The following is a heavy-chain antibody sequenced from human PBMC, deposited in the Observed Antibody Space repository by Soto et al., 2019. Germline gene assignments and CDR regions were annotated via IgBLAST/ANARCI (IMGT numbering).Heavy chain of an antibody. CDR3: ARNRAAAGPIDY. CDR1: GGSISSGGYY. D-gene: IGHD6-13*01. CDR2: IYYSGST. J-gene: IGHJ4*02. V-gene: IGHV4-31*03. Sequence: QVQLQESGPGLVKPSQTLSLTCTVSGGSISSGGYYWSWICQHPGKGLEWIGYIYYSGSTYYNPSLKSRVTISVDTSKNQFSLKLSSVTAADTAVYYCARNRAAAGPIDYWGQGTLVTVSS.